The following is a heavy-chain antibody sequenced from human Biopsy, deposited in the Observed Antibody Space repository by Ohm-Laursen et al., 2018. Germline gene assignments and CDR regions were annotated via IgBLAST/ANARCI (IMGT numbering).Heavy chain of an antibody. CDR3: ARAYPPPGRRLVVVAGDFDC. CDR1: EFIFSRFW. Sequence: GSLRLSCAASEFIFSRFWMYWVRQAPGKGLVWVSRINSDGSSTNYADAVKGRFTISRDNAKNTVFLQMNSLRAEDTAVYYCARAYPPPGRRLVVVAGDFDCWGQGTRVTVSS. J-gene: IGHJ4*02. V-gene: IGHV3-74*01. CDR2: INSDGSST. D-gene: IGHD2-15*01.